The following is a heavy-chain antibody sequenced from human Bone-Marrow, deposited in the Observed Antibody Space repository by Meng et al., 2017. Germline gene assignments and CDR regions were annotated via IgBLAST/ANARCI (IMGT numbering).Heavy chain of an antibody. Sequence: VQLLESGGGLVQPGGSLRLSCAASGFTFSSYAMTWVRQAPGKGLEWVSTTSDSGGSTYYADSVKGRFTISRDNSKNTLYLQMNSLRAEDTAVYYCAKGRPYYYDRSALDYWGQGTLVTVSS. CDR2: TSDSGGST. CDR3: AKGRPYYYDRSALDY. CDR1: GFTFSSYA. D-gene: IGHD3-22*01. V-gene: IGHV3-23*01. J-gene: IGHJ4*02.